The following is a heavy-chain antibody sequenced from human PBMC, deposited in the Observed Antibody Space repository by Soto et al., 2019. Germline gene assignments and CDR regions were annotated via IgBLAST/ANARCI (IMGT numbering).Heavy chain of an antibody. CDR3: ARVRGYSYVYSVFIPEYGMDV. J-gene: IGHJ6*02. CDR1: GYTFTGYY. Sequence: GASVKVSCKASGYTFTGYYMHWVRQAPGQGLEWMGWINPNSGGTNYAQKFQGWVTMTRDTSISTAYMELSRLRSDDTAVYYCARVRGYSYVYSVFIPEYGMDVWGQGPTVTVSS. D-gene: IGHD5-18*01. V-gene: IGHV1-2*04. CDR2: INPNSGGT.